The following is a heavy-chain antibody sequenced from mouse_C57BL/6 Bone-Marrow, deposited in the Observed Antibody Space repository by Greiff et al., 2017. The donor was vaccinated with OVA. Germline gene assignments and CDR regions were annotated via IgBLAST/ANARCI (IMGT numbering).Heavy chain of an antibody. D-gene: IGHD2-3*01. CDR2: IWSGGST. Sequence: VQLQESGPGLVQPSQSLSITCTVSGFSLTSYGVHWVRQSPGKGLEWLGVIWSGGSTDYNAAFISRLSISKDNSKSQVFFKMNSLQADDTAIYYCARNGGYYPYYAMDYWGQGTSVTVSS. J-gene: IGHJ4*01. V-gene: IGHV2-2*01. CDR3: ARNGGYYPYYAMDY. CDR1: GFSLTSYG.